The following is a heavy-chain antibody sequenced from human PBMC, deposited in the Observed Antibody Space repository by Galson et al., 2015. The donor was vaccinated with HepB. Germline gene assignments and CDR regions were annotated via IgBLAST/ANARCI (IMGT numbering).Heavy chain of an antibody. CDR3: ARVKPLWFSSLKVPHCFDY. CDR2: TTHSGIT. CDR1: GGSFSDYF. J-gene: IGHJ4*02. V-gene: IGHV4-34*01. Sequence: ETLSLTCAVYGGSFSDYFWTWIRQPPGKGLEWIGQTTHSGITNYNPSLESRVTISVDTSKNQFYLRLSSVTAADPGIYYCARVKPLWFSSLKVPHCFDYWGQGALVTVSS. D-gene: IGHD5-18*01.